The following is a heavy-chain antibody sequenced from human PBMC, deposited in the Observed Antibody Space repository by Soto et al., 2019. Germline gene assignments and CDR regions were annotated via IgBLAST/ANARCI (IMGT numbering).Heavy chain of an antibody. V-gene: IGHV3-21*06. CDR1: GFTFTRYS. CDR2: ISSTTNYI. CDR3: ARESEDLTSNFDY. Sequence: EVQLVESGGGLVKPGGSLRLSCAASGFTFTRYSMNWVRQAPGKGLAWVSSISSTTNYIYYGDSMKGRFTISRDNAKNSLYLEMYSLRAEDTAVYYCARESEDLTSNFDYWGQGTLVTVSS. J-gene: IGHJ4*02.